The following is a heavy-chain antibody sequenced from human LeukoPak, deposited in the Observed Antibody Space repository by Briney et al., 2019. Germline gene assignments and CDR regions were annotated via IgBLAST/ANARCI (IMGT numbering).Heavy chain of an antibody. CDR3: ASIYGSGTYYPDY. Sequence: SETLSLTCTVSGDSISSSGYYWGWIRQPPGKGLEWIGSIYYSGSTYYNPSLKSRVTISVDTSKNQFSLKLSSVTAADTAVYYCASIYGSGTYYPDYWGQGTLVTVSS. D-gene: IGHD3-10*01. V-gene: IGHV4-39*07. CDR2: IYYSGST. CDR1: GDSISSSGYY. J-gene: IGHJ4*02.